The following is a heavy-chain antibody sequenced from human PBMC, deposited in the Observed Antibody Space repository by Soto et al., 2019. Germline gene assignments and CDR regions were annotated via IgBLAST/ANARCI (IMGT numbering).Heavy chain of an antibody. D-gene: IGHD4-4*01. V-gene: IGHV4-4*02. J-gene: IGHJ4*02. Sequence: QVQLQESGPGLVRPSGTLSLTCAVSGGSITSSNWWNWVRQPPGTGLEWIGEIYHSGSTNYNPSLKSRVTISVDKSKNQFSLRLSSGTAADTAVYYCASLGTTVSSFDYWGQGTLVTVPS. CDR1: GGSITSSNW. CDR2: IYHSGST. CDR3: ASLGTTVSSFDY.